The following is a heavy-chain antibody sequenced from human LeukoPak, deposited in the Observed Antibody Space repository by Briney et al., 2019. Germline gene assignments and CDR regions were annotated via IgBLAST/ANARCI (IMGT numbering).Heavy chain of an antibody. D-gene: IGHD2-21*02. J-gene: IGHJ4*02. CDR1: GFSFSSYE. CDR3: ARDLSYCGGDCCSDY. CDR2: ITTSGSTV. V-gene: IGHV3-48*03. Sequence: PGGSLRLSCAASGFSFSSYEMNWVRQAPGKGLEWVAYITTSGSTVYHADSVKGRFTISRDNAKNSLYLQMNSLRAEDTAVYYCARDLSYCGGDCCSDYWGQGTLVTVSS.